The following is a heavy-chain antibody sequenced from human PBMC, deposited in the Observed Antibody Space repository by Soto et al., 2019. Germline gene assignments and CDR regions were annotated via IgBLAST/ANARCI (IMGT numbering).Heavy chain of an antibody. D-gene: IGHD3-3*01. CDR2: MNPNSGNT. V-gene: IGHV1-8*01. CDR1: GYTFTSYD. Sequence: GASVKVSCKASGYTFTSYDINWVRQATGQGLEWMGWMNPNSGNTGYAQKFQGRVTMTRNTSISTAYMELSSLRSEDTAVYYCATALTVPVLELLLKGYYYYGTDVRDQATTVT. CDR3: ATALTVPVLELLLKGYYYYGTDV. J-gene: IGHJ6*02.